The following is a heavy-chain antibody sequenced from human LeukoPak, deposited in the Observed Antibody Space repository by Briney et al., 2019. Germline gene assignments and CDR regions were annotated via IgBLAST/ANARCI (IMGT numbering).Heavy chain of an antibody. J-gene: IGHJ6*02. Sequence: GGSLRLSCTVSGFTVGSYAMSWVRQAPGKGLEWVSSISSSSSYIYYADSVKGRFTISRDNAKNSLYLQMNSLRAEDTAVYYCAREGHGTGYSSSWYPYYYYGMDVWGQGTTVTVSS. D-gene: IGHD6-13*01. CDR2: ISSSSSYI. CDR3: AREGHGTGYSSSWYPYYYYGMDV. CDR1: GFTVGSYA. V-gene: IGHV3-21*01.